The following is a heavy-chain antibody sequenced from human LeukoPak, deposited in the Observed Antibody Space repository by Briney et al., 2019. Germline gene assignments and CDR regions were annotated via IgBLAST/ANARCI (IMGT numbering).Heavy chain of an antibody. J-gene: IGHJ6*02. Sequence: ASVKVSCKASGYTFTSYGISWVRQAPGQGLEWMGGIIPIFATPNYAQKFQGRVTITADESTSTAYMELSSLRSEDTAVYYCARKTNTAMANYYYGMDVWGQGTTVTVSS. V-gene: IGHV1-69*13. CDR1: GYTFTSYG. CDR2: IIPIFATP. D-gene: IGHD5-18*01. CDR3: ARKTNTAMANYYYGMDV.